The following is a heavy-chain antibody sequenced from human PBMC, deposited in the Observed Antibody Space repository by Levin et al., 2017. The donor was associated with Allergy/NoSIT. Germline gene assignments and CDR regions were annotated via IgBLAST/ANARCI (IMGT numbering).Heavy chain of an antibody. CDR1: GFTFGTYW. CDR3: ARDQSRLVYCGGNCYSSYFDP. V-gene: IGHV3-7*01. CDR2: IKEDGSAT. D-gene: IGHD2-21*02. Sequence: QSGGSLRLSCAASGFTFGTYWMSWVRQAPGKGLEWVANIKEDGSATSYVDSVRGRFTISRDNARHSLFLQMNSLRAEDTAVYYCARDQSRLVYCGGNCYSSYFDPWGQGALVTVSS. J-gene: IGHJ5*02.